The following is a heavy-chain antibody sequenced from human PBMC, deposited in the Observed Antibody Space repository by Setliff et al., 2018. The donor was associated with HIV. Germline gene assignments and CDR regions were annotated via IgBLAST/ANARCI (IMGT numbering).Heavy chain of an antibody. J-gene: IGHJ6*02. Sequence: PGGSLRLSCAASGFSFSSYEMNWVRQAPGKGLEWISYISSSGNTIYYADSVKGRFTISRDNAKNSLYLQMSSLRAEDTAMYYCARSERYFSSVSCYRGCYGMDVWGHGATVTVSS. V-gene: IGHV3-48*03. CDR2: ISSSGNTI. D-gene: IGHD2-2*01. CDR1: GFSFSSYE. CDR3: ARSERYFSSVSCYRGCYGMDV.